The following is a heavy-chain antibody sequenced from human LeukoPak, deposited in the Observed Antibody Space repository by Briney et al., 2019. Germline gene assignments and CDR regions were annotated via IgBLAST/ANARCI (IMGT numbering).Heavy chain of an antibody. CDR1: GYTFTGYY. CDR2: INPNSGDT. Sequence: ASVKVSCKASGYTFTGYYMHWVRQAPGQGLEWMGWINPNSGDTNYAQKFQGRVTMTRDTSISTAYMELSRLRSDDTAVYYCARDLFDVAMIVVVNPDYWGQGTLVTVSS. CDR3: ARDLFDVAMIVVVNPDY. D-gene: IGHD3-22*01. J-gene: IGHJ4*02. V-gene: IGHV1-2*02.